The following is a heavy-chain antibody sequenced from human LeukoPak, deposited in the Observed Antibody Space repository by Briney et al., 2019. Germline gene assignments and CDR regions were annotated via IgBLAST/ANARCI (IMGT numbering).Heavy chain of an antibody. D-gene: IGHD2-8*02. CDR3: TRETWSTDY. CDR2: INQDGSTA. Sequence: GGSLRLSCAASGFTFTTYYMTWVRQAPGKGLEWVANINQDGSTAYYVGSVKGRFTFSRDNAKNSVYLQMSSLRAEDRAVYYCTRETWSTDYWGQGSLVTASS. J-gene: IGHJ4*02. V-gene: IGHV3-7*01. CDR1: GFTFTTYY.